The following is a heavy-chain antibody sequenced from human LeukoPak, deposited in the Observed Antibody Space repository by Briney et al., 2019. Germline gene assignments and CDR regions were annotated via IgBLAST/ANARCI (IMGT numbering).Heavy chain of an antibody. CDR1: GGSISSYC. CDR3: ATSYDVKTAPYDL. CDR2: IFPSGRT. J-gene: IGHJ5*02. Sequence: SETLSLTCTVSGGSISSYCWSWVRQSPGKGLEWIGYIFPSGRTDYNPSLKSRVTMSIDRSKSQVSLELRFLTAADTAVYYCATSYDVKTAPYDLRGQGTLVTVAS. V-gene: IGHV4-4*09. D-gene: IGHD3-16*01.